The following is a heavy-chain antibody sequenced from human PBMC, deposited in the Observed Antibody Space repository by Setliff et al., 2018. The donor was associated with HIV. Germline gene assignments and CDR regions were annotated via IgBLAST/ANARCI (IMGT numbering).Heavy chain of an antibody. J-gene: IGHJ3*02. CDR3: ARILVGVDDAFDI. D-gene: IGHD1-26*01. CDR1: GYTFTSYD. V-gene: IGHV1-8*02. CDR2: MNPNSGNT. Sequence: ASVKVSCKASGYTFTSYDINWVRQATGQGLEWMGWMNPNSGNTGYAQKFQGRVTMTTDTSTSTAYMELRSLRSDDTAVYYCARILVGVDDAFDIWGQGTMVTVSS.